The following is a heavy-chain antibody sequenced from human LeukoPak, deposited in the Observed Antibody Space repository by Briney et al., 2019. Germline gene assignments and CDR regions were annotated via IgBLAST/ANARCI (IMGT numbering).Heavy chain of an antibody. CDR3: ARDRYDSVYNWFDP. V-gene: IGHV4-4*07. CDR2: IYTSGST. Sequence: SETLSLTCTVSGGSISNYYWSWIRQPAGKGLEWIGRIYTSGSTNYNPNYNPSLKSRVTMSVDTSKNQFSLKLTSVTAADTAVYYCARDRYDSVYNWFDPWGQRTLVTVSS. D-gene: IGHD3-22*01. J-gene: IGHJ5*02. CDR1: GGSISNYY.